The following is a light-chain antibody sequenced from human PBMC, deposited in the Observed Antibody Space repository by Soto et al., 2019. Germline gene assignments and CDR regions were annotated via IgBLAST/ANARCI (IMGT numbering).Light chain of an antibody. CDR3: QQRMNWPIT. CDR2: DSS. Sequence: EIVLTQSPATLSLSPGERATLSCRASQTIANYLAWDQQKPGQAPRLLIYDSSNRATGIPDRFRGSGSGTDFTLTISSLQPEDFGIYYCQQRMNWPITVGGGTRVE. V-gene: IGKV3-11*01. J-gene: IGKJ4*02. CDR1: QTIANY.